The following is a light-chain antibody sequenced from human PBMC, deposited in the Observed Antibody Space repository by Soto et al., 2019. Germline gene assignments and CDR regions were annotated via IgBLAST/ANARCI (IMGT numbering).Light chain of an antibody. CDR2: DVN. V-gene: IGLV2-14*01. CDR3: SSYTSSSTII. CDR1: SSDVGGYNY. Sequence: QSALTQPASVSGSPGQSITISCTGTSSDVGGYNYVSLYQQHPGKAPKLMIYDVNNRPSGVSNRFSGSKSGNTASLTISGLQAEDEADYYCSSYTSSSTIIFGGGTKLNVL. J-gene: IGLJ2*01.